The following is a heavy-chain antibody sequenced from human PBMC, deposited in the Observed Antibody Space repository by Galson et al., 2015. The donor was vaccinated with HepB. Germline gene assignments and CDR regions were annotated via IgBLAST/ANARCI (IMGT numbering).Heavy chain of an antibody. V-gene: IGHV1-69*06. J-gene: IGHJ6*02. CDR1: GGTFSSYA. Sequence: SVKVSCKASGGTFSSYAISWVRQAPGQGLEWMGGIIPIFGTANYAQKFQGRVTITADKSTSTAYMELSSLRSEDTAVYYCARGGACGSGSYYYYYYYGMDVWGQGTTVTVSS. CDR2: IIPIFGTA. CDR3: ARGGACGSGSYYYYYYYGMDV. D-gene: IGHD3-10*01.